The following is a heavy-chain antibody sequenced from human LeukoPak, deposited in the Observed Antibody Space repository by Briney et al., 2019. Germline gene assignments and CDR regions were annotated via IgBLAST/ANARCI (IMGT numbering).Heavy chain of an antibody. D-gene: IGHD5-24*01. J-gene: IGHJ4*02. CDR2: IYHSGST. CDR3: ARDRWLQVDY. V-gene: IGHV4-38-2*02. Sequence: SETLSLTCAVSGYSLSSGYYWGWIRQPPGKGLEWIGSIYHSGSTYYNPSLKSRVTISVDTSKNQFSLKLSSVTAADTAVYYCARDRWLQVDYWGQGTLVTVSS. CDR1: GYSLSSGYY.